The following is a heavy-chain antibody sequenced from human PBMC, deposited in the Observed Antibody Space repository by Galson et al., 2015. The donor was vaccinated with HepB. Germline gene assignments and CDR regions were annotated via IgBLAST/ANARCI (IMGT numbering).Heavy chain of an antibody. CDR1: GFTFTNYG. D-gene: IGHD5-24*01. Sequence: SLRLSCAASGFTFTNYGMHWVRQAPGKGLEGVAVIPYDGGNRYYGDSVKGRFTISRDNSKNTLYLQMNSLKPEDTAVYYCAKVHGNYADGYNYAYFFDNWGQGTLVTVSS. V-gene: IGHV3-30*18. CDR3: AKVHGNYADGYNYAYFFDN. J-gene: IGHJ4*02. CDR2: IPYDGGNR.